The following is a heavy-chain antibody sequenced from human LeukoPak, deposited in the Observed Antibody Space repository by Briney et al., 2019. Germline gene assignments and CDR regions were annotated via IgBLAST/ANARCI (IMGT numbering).Heavy chain of an antibody. CDR3: AKGGGEWDYFDY. Sequence: GGSLRLSCAASGFTFSSYAMSWVRQAPGKGPEWVSAMSGSGDSTYYADSVKGRFTISRDNSKNTLYLQMNSLRAEDTAVYYCAKGGGEWDYFDYWGQGTLVTVSS. CDR1: GFTFSSYA. J-gene: IGHJ4*02. D-gene: IGHD1-26*01. CDR2: MSGSGDST. V-gene: IGHV3-23*01.